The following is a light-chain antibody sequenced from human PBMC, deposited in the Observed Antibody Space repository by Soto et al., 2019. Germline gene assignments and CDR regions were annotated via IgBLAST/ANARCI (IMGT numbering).Light chain of an antibody. CDR1: QDITYY. CDR3: QQYDSLPPT. J-gene: IGKJ4*01. V-gene: IGKV1-33*01. CDR2: DAT. Sequence: DIQMTQSPSSLSASVGDRVTVTCQASQDITYYLNWYQQKPGKAPKLLIYDATNLETGVPTRFSGSGSGTDFTFTITPLQPEDFATYYCQQYDSLPPTFGGGTKVEIK.